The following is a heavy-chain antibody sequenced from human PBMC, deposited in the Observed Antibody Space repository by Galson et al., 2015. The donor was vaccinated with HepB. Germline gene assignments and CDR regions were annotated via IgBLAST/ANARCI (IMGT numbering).Heavy chain of an antibody. J-gene: IGHJ1*01. CDR2: IYYSGST. V-gene: IGHV4-59*01. Sequence: SETLSLTCTVSGDSIRSYYWRWIRQPPGKELEWIGHIYYSGSTNYNPSHKSRVTISVDTSNNQFSPKLDSVSAADTAVYYCASTSRTRFFQHWGQGTLVTVSS. CDR3: ASTSRTRFFQH. D-gene: IGHD6-6*01. CDR1: GDSIRSYY.